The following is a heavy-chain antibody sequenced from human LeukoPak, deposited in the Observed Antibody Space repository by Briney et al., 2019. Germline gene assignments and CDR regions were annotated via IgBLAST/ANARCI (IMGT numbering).Heavy chain of an antibody. CDR3: ARDHSGSYPTDYFQL. CDR1: GGSISSGGYY. D-gene: IGHD1-26*01. Sequence: PSETLSLTCTVSGGSISSGGYYWSWIRQPPGKGLEWIGYIYHSGSTYYNPSLKSRVTISVDRSKNQFSLKLSPVTAADTAVYYCARDHSGSYPTDYFQLWGQGTLVTVSS. V-gene: IGHV4-30-2*01. J-gene: IGHJ1*01. CDR2: IYHSGST.